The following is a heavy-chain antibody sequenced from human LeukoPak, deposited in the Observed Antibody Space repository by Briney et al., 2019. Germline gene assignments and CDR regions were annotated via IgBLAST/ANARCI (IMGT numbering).Heavy chain of an antibody. CDR3: ARSGQGTSPY. D-gene: IGHD1-1*01. Sequence: GGSLRLSCAASGFTFTNFWMSWVRQAPGRGLGWVANINEDGSEKYYVDSVKGRFTISRDNAKYSLYLQMNSLRAEDTAVYYCARSGQGTSPYWGQGTLVTVSS. V-gene: IGHV3-7*01. J-gene: IGHJ4*02. CDR1: GFTFTNFW. CDR2: INEDGSEK.